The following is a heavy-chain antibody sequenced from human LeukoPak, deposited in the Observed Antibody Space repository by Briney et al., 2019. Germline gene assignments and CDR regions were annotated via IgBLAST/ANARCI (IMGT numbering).Heavy chain of an antibody. Sequence: ASVKVSCKASGYTFTSYGISWVRQAPGQGLEWMGWISAYDGNTNYAQKLQGRVTMTTDTSTSTAYMELRSLRSDDTAVYYCARVGYYESSGYYEYWGQGTLVTVSS. CDR3: ARVGYYESSGYYEY. J-gene: IGHJ4*02. V-gene: IGHV1-18*01. CDR2: ISAYDGNT. CDR1: GYTFTSYG. D-gene: IGHD3-22*01.